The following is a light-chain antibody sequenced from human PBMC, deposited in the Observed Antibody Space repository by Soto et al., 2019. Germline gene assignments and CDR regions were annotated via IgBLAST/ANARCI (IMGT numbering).Light chain of an antibody. J-gene: IGKJ1*01. Sequence: GLCRAPDTLYLSPRETATVTCRASQRVSSDSLAWYQQQPGQAPRLLIYSTSNRATGIPDRFSGSGSGTDFTFTIRRLAPQDFALYYCQQYGRSQTFGHGTKVDIK. CDR1: QRVSSDS. CDR2: STS. CDR3: QQYGRSQT. V-gene: IGKV3-20*01.